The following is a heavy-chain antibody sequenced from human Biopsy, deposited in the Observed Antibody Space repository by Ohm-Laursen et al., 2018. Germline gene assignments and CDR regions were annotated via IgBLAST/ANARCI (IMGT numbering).Heavy chain of an antibody. D-gene: IGHD2-21*02. CDR2: IDGSGSST. CDR1: GLTFSSYA. J-gene: IGHJ4*02. V-gene: IGHV3-23*05. Sequence: SLRLSCTASGLTFSSYAMTWVRQAPGKGLEWVSGIDGSGSSTYYADSVKDRFTISRDNSKNTLYLQMNSLRAEDTAVYYCAEGDWIYYFDYWGQGTLVTVSS. CDR3: AEGDWIYYFDY.